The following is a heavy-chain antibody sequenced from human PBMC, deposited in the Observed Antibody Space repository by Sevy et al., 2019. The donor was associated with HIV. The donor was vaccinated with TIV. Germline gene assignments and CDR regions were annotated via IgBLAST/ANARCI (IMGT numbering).Heavy chain of an antibody. V-gene: IGHV4-30-2*01. J-gene: IGHJ4*02. D-gene: IGHD1-1*01. CDR3: ARGTIQLWFDY. Sequence: SETLSLTCTVPGGSINSDEYSWNWIRQPPGKGLEWIGYIYKSGITYYNPSLRSRVTISVDRSKNLFSLNLSSVTAAVTAVYYCARGTIQLWFDYWGQGALVTVSS. CDR2: IYKSGIT. CDR1: GGSINSDEYS.